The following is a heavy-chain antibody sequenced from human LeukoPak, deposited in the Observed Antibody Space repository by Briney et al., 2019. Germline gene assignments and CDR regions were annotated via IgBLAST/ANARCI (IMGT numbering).Heavy chain of an antibody. J-gene: IGHJ6*03. CDR1: GFTFSSYA. Sequence: GGSLRLSCAASGFTFSSYAMHWVRQAPGKGLEYVSAISSNGGSTYYANSVRGRFTISRDNSKNTLYLQMGSLRAEDMAVYYCARGEYSYGFYYYYYMDVWGKGTTVTISS. CDR3: ARGEYSYGFYYYYYMDV. D-gene: IGHD5-18*01. CDR2: ISSNGGST. V-gene: IGHV3-64*01.